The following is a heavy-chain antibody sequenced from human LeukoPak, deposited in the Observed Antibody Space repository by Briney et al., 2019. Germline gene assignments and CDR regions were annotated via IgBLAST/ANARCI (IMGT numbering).Heavy chain of an antibody. Sequence: GGSLRLSCAASGFTFSSYEMNWVRQAPGKGLEWVSYISSSGSTIYYADSVKGRFTISRDNAKNSLYLQMNSLRTEDTAVYYCARDGDFWSGYRSIDYWGQGTLVTVSS. CDR2: ISSSGSTI. CDR1: GFTFSSYE. V-gene: IGHV3-48*03. CDR3: ARDGDFWSGYRSIDY. J-gene: IGHJ4*02. D-gene: IGHD3-3*01.